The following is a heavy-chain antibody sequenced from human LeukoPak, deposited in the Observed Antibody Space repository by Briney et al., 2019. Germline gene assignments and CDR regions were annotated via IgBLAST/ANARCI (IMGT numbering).Heavy chain of an antibody. CDR1: GYSISSGYY. CDR2: IYHSGST. D-gene: IGHD7-27*01. CDR3: ARASRTGLGIGSFDY. J-gene: IGHJ4*02. Sequence: PSETLSLTCTVSGYSISSGYYWGWIRQPPGKGLEWIGSIYHSGSTYYNPSLKSRVTISVDTSKNQFSLKLSSVTAADTAVYYCARASRTGLGIGSFDYWGQGTLVTVSS. V-gene: IGHV4-38-2*02.